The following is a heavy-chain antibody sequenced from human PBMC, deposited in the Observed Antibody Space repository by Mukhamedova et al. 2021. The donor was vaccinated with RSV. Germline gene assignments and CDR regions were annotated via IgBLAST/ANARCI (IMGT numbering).Heavy chain of an antibody. V-gene: IGHV3-23*01. D-gene: IGHD6-6*01. CDR3: AKGLTHLRSSSLY. J-gene: IGHJ4*02. Sequence: AEYMGGRFTISRDNSKNTLYLQMNSLRAEDTAVYYCAKGLTHLRSSSLYWGQGTLVTVSS.